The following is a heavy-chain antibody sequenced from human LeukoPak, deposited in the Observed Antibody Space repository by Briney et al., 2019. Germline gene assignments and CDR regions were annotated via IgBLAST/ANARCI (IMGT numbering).Heavy chain of an antibody. CDR2: ISGSGGST. V-gene: IGHV3-23*01. D-gene: IGHD3-10*01. Sequence: GGSLRISCAASGFSVRSRAMSWVRQAPGKGLEWVSAISGSGGSTYYADSVKGRFTISRDNSKNTLYLQMNSLRAEDTAVYYCATVLAIYYGSGSYFDYWGQGTLVTVSS. CDR1: GFSVRSRA. CDR3: ATVLAIYYGSGSYFDY. J-gene: IGHJ4*02.